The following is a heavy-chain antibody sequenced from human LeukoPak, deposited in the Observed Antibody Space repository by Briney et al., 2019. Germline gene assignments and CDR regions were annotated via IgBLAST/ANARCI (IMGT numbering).Heavy chain of an antibody. CDR1: GFTVSSNY. CDR2: IYSGGST. Sequence: GGSLRLSCAASGFTVSSNYMSWVRQAPGKGLEWVSVIYSGGSTYYAESVKGRFTISRDNSKNTLYLQMNSLRAEDTAVYYCARLNYGDPLDYWGQGTLVTVSS. CDR3: ARLNYGDPLDY. J-gene: IGHJ4*02. V-gene: IGHV3-53*01. D-gene: IGHD4-17*01.